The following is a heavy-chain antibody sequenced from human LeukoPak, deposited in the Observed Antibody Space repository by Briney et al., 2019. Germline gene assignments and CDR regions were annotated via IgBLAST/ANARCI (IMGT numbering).Heavy chain of an antibody. CDR1: GDTFSTYA. J-gene: IGHJ6*03. D-gene: IGHD3-22*01. CDR3: ARTTYYYDSSGSGYYYYMDV. CDR2: PTPIFGTD. Sequence: SLNVPFMHAGDTFSTYAIRCAPQAPGPGLEWMRRPTPIFGTDNYAQKFQGRVTITTDESTSTAYMELSSLRSEDTAVYYCARTTYYYDSSGSGYYYYMDVWGKGTTVTVSS. V-gene: IGHV1-69*05.